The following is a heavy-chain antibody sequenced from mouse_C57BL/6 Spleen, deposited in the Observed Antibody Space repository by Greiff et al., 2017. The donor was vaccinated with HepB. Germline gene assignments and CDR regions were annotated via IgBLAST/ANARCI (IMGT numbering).Heavy chain of an antibody. CDR2: IYPGDGDT. Sequence: QVQLQQSGPELVKPGASVKISCKASGYAFSSSWMNWVKQRPGKGLEWIGRIYPGDGDTNYNGKFKGKATLTADKSSSTAYMQLSSLTSEDSAVYFCARGTPGFDYWGQGTTLTVSS. CDR3: ARGTPGFDY. J-gene: IGHJ2*01. V-gene: IGHV1-82*01. CDR1: GYAFSSSW. D-gene: IGHD4-1*01.